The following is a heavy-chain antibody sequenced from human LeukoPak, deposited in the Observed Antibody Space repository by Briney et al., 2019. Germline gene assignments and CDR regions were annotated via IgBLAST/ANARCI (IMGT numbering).Heavy chain of an antibody. V-gene: IGHV4-39*07. CDR3: AREGTAMVDIDY. D-gene: IGHD5-18*01. J-gene: IGHJ4*02. Sequence: KASETLSLTCSVSGDSISGSSYYWGWIRQPPGKGLEWIGSIYYSGSTYYNPSLKSRVTISVDTSKNQFSLKLSSVTAADTAVYYCAREGTAMVDIDYWGQGTLVTVSS. CDR1: GDSISGSSYY. CDR2: IYYSGST.